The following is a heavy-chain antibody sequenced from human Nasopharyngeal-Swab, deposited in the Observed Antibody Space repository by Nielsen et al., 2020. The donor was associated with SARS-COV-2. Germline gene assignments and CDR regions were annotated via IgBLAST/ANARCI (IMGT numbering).Heavy chain of an antibody. Sequence: ASVKVSCKASGYTFTSYYMHWVRQAPGQGLEWMGIINPSGDSTSYAQKFQGRVTMTRDTSTSTVYMELSSLRSEDTAVYYCASLLAAAGLYYYYGMDVWGQGTTVTVSS. CDR1: GYTFTSYY. D-gene: IGHD6-13*01. CDR2: INPSGDST. V-gene: IGHV1-46*01. CDR3: ASLLAAAGLYYYYGMDV. J-gene: IGHJ6*02.